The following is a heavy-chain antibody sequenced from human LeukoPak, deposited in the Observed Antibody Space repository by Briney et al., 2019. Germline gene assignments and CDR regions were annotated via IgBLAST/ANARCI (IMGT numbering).Heavy chain of an antibody. CDR1: GYTFTGYY. CDR2: INPNSGGT. CDR3: ARAGVAPDYYYYYMDV. Sequence: ASVKVSCKASGYTFTGYYMHWVRQAPGQGLEWMGWINPNSGGTNYAQKFQGRVTMTRDTSISTAYMELRSLRSDDTAVYYCARAGVAPDYYYYYMDVWGKGTTVTVSS. J-gene: IGHJ6*03. D-gene: IGHD3-10*01. V-gene: IGHV1-2*02.